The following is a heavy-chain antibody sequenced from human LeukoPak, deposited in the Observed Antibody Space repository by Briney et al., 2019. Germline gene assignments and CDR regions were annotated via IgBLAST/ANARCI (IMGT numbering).Heavy chain of an antibody. J-gene: IGHJ4*02. CDR1: GGSISNYY. CDR3: ARDRGTMVRGDHGVDY. V-gene: IGHV4-59*01. D-gene: IGHD3-10*01. CDR2: IYYSGST. Sequence: SETLSLTCTVSGGSISNYYWSLIRQPPGKGLDWIGYIYYSGSTNYNPSPNSRVTMLVDTSKNQFSLKLSSVTAADTAVYYCARDRGTMVRGDHGVDYWGQGTLVTVSS.